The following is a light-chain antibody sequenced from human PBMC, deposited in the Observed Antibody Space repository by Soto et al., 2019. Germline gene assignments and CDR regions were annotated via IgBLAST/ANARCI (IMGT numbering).Light chain of an antibody. V-gene: IGKV3-15*01. Sequence: EIVMTQSPATQSVSPGERASLSCRASQSVGSKLAWYQHKPGQAPRLLIYDASTRATGFPARFSGSGSGTEFTLTISSLQPEDFAVYYCQQYNNWPPFTFGPGTKVDIK. CDR2: DAS. J-gene: IGKJ3*01. CDR1: QSVGSK. CDR3: QQYNNWPPFT.